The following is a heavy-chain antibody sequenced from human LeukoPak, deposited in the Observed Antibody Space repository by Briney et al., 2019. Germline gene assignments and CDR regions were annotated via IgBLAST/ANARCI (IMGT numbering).Heavy chain of an antibody. CDR1: GFTFSSYG. CDR3: AKDVYSSSTSWGVGYYYGMDV. J-gene: IGHJ6*02. Sequence: GGSLRLSCGASGFTFSSYGMHWVRQAPGKGLEWVAFIGYDGSNKDYADPVKGRFTISRDNSKNTVYLQMNSLRAEDTAVYYCAKDVYSSSTSWGVGYYYGMDVWGQGTTVTVSS. V-gene: IGHV3-30*02. CDR2: IGYDGSNK. D-gene: IGHD2-2*01.